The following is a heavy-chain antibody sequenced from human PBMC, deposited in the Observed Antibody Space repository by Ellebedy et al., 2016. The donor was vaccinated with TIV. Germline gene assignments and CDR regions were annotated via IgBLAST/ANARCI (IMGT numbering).Heavy chain of an antibody. D-gene: IGHD5-18*01. CDR3: AKVMTGYSYAPDDY. CDR1: GFTFRSYA. Sequence: GESLKISCVASGFTFRSYAMSWVRQAPGKGLEWVSTISHNGASTYFADSLKGRFTISRDNYKNTVFLQMSNLRAEDTAVYYCAKVMTGYSYAPDDYWGQGTLVTVSS. J-gene: IGHJ4*02. CDR2: ISHNGAST. V-gene: IGHV3-23*01.